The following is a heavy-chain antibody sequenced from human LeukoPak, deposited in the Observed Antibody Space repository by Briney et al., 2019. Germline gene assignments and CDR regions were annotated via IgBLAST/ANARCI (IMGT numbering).Heavy chain of an antibody. J-gene: IGHJ2*01. V-gene: IGHV5-51*01. CDR2: IYPGDSDT. CDR3: ARPATVVTPWYFDL. CDR1: GYSFTSYW. D-gene: IGHD4-23*01. Sequence: GESLKISRKGSGYSFTSYWIGWVRQMPAKGLEWMGIIYPGDSDTRYSPSFQGQVTISADKSISTAYVQWSSLKASGTAMYYCARPATVVTPWYFDLWGRGTLVTVSS.